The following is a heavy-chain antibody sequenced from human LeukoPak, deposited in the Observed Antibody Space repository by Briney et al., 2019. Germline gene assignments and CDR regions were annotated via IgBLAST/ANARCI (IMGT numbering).Heavy chain of an antibody. CDR1: GFTFSSYG. Sequence: PGGSLRLSCAASGFTFSSYGMHWVRQAPGKGLEWVAVIWYDGSNKYYADSVKGRFTISRDNSKNTLYLQMNSLRAEDTAVYYCARDRGYNKYYFDYWGQGTLVTVSS. V-gene: IGHV3-33*01. D-gene: IGHD5-24*01. CDR3: ARDRGYNKYYFDY. CDR2: IWYDGSNK. J-gene: IGHJ4*02.